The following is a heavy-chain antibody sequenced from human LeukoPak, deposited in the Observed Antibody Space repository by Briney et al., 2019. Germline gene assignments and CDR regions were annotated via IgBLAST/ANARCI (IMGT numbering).Heavy chain of an antibody. CDR1: GGSFSGYY. J-gene: IGHJ4*02. D-gene: IGHD5-18*01. CDR3: ARSGYSYGYRVSDY. Sequence: KSSETLSLTCAVYGGSFSGYYWSWIRQPPGKGLEWIGEINHSGSTNYNPSLKSRVTISVDTSKNQFSLKLSSMTAADTAVYYCARSGYSYGYRVSDYWGQGTLVTVSS. V-gene: IGHV4-34*01. CDR2: INHSGST.